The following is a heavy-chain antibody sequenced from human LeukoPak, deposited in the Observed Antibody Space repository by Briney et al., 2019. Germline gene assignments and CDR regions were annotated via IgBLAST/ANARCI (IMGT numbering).Heavy chain of an antibody. CDR2: ISGSGDST. V-gene: IGHV3-23*01. CDR3: ARRSGIAVAGAFDY. CDR1: GFTFSNYA. J-gene: IGHJ4*02. D-gene: IGHD6-19*01. Sequence: GGSLRLSCAASGFTFSNYAMRWVRQAPGKGLEWVSGISGSGDSTYYADSVKGRFTISRDNSKNTLYLQMNSLKAEDTAVYYCARRSGIAVAGAFDYWGQGTLVTVSS.